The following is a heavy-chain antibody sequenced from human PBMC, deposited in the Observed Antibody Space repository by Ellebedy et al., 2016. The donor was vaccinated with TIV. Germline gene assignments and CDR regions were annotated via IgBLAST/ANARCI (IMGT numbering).Heavy chain of an antibody. Sequence: PGGSLRLSCAASGFTPNNAWMSWVRQPPGKVLEWVGRIQSKTDGGTADYAATVKGRFTISTDDSQSTLYLQMNGLKTEKTAVYYCATDRLDYGSFYRYDMNVWGQGTTVTVSS. CDR2: IQSKTDGGTA. V-gene: IGHV3-15*01. J-gene: IGHJ6*02. CDR3: ATDRLDYGSFYRYDMNV. CDR1: GFTPNNAW. D-gene: IGHD3-10*01.